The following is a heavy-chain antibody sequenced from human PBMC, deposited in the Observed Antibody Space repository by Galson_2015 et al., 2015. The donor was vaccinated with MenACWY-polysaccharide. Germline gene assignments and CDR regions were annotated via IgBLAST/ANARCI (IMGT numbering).Heavy chain of an antibody. CDR2: INWNGGST. CDR3: ARVEGVGKGPFDP. Sequence: SLRLSCAASGFTFDDHGMSWVRHAPGKGLEWVSGINWNGGSTGYADSVKGRFTISRDNAKNSPYLQMNSLRAEDTALYHCARVEGVGKGPFDPWGQGTLVTVSS. V-gene: IGHV3-20*01. D-gene: IGHD3-10*01. J-gene: IGHJ5*02. CDR1: GFTFDDHG.